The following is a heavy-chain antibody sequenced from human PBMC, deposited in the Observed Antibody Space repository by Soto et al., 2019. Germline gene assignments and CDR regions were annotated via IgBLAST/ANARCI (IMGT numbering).Heavy chain of an antibody. CDR3: ARVRYDSSGYFVCPDAFDI. Sequence: ASVRVSCKGSGGTFSSYAISWVRQTPGHAREWMGGIIPIFGTANYAQKFQGRVTITADESTSTAYMELSSLRSEDTAVYYCARVRYDSSGYFVCPDAFDIWGQGTMVTVSS. D-gene: IGHD3-22*01. J-gene: IGHJ3*02. CDR1: GGTFSSYA. V-gene: IGHV1-69*13. CDR2: IIPIFGTA.